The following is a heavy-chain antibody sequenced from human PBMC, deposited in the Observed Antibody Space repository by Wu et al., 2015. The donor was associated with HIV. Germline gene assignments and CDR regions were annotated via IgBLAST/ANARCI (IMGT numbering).Heavy chain of an antibody. Sequence: QVQVVQSGPEMKRPGSSVKVSCKASGGTFNSFAVSWVRQVPGQGLEWLGGIIPMFERPNYAEKFEHRLKINADESSATVYMDLSSLTSEDTAVYYCVREGEEKKSDRSGYYAYLQIWGQGSQVTVSS. V-gene: IGHV1-69*13. CDR1: GGTFNSFA. D-gene: IGHD3-22*01. CDR3: VREGEEKKSDRSGYYAYLQI. CDR2: IIPMFERP. J-gene: IGHJ1*01.